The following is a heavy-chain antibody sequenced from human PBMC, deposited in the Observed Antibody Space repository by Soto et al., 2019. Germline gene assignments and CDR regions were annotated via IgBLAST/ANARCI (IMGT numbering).Heavy chain of an antibody. D-gene: IGHD2-15*01. V-gene: IGHV3-64D*06. CDR1: GFTFSTYA. CDR2: INNVGSAT. J-gene: IGHJ5*02. Sequence: PGGSLRLSCSASGFTFSTYAMHWVRQAPGKGLEYVSSINNVGSATYYADSVKGRFTVSRDNSKNTLFLQMSSLRVEDTAIYYCVKPREIPSGPWGQGTLVTVSS. CDR3: VKPREIPSGP.